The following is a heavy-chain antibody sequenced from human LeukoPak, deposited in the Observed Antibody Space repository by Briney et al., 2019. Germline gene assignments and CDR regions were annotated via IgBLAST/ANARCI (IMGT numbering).Heavy chain of an antibody. CDR3: ATWRLRYYGSGSYYWFDP. V-gene: IGHV1-24*01. Sequence: ASVKVSCKVSGYTLTELSMHWVRQAPGKGLEWMGGFDPEDGETIYAQKFQGRVTMTEDTSTDTAYMELSSLRSEDTAVYYCATWRLRYYGSGSYYWFDPRGQGTLVTVSS. CDR1: GYTLTELS. CDR2: FDPEDGET. D-gene: IGHD3-10*01. J-gene: IGHJ5*02.